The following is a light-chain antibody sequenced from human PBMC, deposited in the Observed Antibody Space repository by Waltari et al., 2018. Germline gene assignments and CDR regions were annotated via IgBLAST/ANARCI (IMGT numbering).Light chain of an antibody. J-gene: IGLJ2*01. CDR1: SPNIGSNP. CDR3: ATWDDTLKGPV. V-gene: IGLV1-44*01. CDR2: SNN. Sequence: QSMLTQPPSGSGTPGQRVTISCSGSSPNIGSNPVNWYQQLPRTAPKLVIFSNNERPSGVPDRFSASKSGTSASLAISGLQSEDEANYYCATWDDTLKGPVFGGGTKLIVL.